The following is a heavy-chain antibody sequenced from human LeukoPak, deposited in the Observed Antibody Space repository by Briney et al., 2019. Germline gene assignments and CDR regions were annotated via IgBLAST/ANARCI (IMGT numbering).Heavy chain of an antibody. J-gene: IGHJ3*02. D-gene: IGHD4-11*01. CDR2: INHSGST. CDR3: ARGLVTTVTNAFDI. Sequence: PSETLSLTCAVYGGSFSGYYWSWIRQPPGKGLEWIGEINHSGSTNYNPSPKSRVTISVDTSKNQFSLKLSSVTAADTAVYYCARGLVTTVTNAFDIWGQGTMVTVSS. CDR1: GGSFSGYY. V-gene: IGHV4-34*01.